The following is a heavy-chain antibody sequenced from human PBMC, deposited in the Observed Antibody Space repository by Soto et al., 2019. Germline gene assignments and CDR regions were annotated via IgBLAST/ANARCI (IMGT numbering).Heavy chain of an antibody. CDR3: AKEVSLGSTVDLGY. CDR2: MNEDGGTT. Sequence: LRLSCAASGFTFSSYWMHWVRQAPGKGLVWVSRMNEDGGTTDYADSVKGRFTISRDNAKNTLYLQMNSLRPEDTALYYCAKEVSLGSTVDLGYWGQGALVTVSS. CDR1: GFTFSSYW. J-gene: IGHJ4*02. D-gene: IGHD7-27*01. V-gene: IGHV3-74*01.